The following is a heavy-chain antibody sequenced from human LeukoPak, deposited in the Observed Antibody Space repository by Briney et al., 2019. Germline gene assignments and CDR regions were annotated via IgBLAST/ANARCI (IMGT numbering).Heavy chain of an antibody. CDR2: ISSSSSYV. CDR1: GFTFSSYS. J-gene: IGHJ4*02. Sequence: PGGSLRLSCAASGFTFSSYSMNWVRQAPGKGLEWVSSISSSSSYVYYADSVKGRFTISRDNAKNTLYLQMNSLRAEDTAVYYCARETGPLRFLECLDYWGQGTLVTVSS. V-gene: IGHV3-21*01. CDR3: ARETGPLRFLECLDY. D-gene: IGHD3-3*01.